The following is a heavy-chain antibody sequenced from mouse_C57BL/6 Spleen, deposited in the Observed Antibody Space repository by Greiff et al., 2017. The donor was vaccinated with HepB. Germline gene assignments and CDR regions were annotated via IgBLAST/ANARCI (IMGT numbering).Heavy chain of an antibody. Sequence: EVQLVESGGGLVKPGGSLKLSCAASGFTFSDYGMHWVRQAPEKGLEWVAYISSGSSTIYYADTVKGRFTISRDNAKNTLFLQMTSLRSEDTAMYYSGRVTTVVARRGCGYFDYWGQGTTLTVSS. D-gene: IGHD1-1*01. CDR1: GFTFSDYG. J-gene: IGHJ2*01. CDR2: ISSGSSTI. V-gene: IGHV5-17*01. CDR3: GRVTTVVARRGCGYFDY.